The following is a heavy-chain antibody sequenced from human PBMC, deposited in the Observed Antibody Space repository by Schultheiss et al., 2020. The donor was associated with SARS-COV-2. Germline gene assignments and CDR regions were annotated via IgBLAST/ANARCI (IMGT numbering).Heavy chain of an antibody. V-gene: IGHV1-69*10. D-gene: IGHD1-7*01. CDR2: INPNSGGT. CDR3: AAELRD. J-gene: IGHJ4*02. CDR1: GGTFSSYA. Sequence: SVKVSCKASGGTFSSYAISWVRQAPGQGLEWMGGINPNSGGTNYAQKFQGRVTITRDTSASTAYMELSSLRSEDTAVYYCAAELRDWGQGTLVTVSS.